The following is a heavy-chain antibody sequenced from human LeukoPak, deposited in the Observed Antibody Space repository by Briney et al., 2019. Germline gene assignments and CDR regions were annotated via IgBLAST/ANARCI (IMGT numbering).Heavy chain of an antibody. V-gene: IGHV6-1*01. Sequence: SQTLSLTCAISGDSVSSNSAAWNWIRQSPSRGLEWLGRTYCRSKWYNDYAVSVKSRITINPDTSKNQFSLQLNSVTPEDTAVYYCARAVLWFGDLDYYYYMDVWGKGTTVTVSS. J-gene: IGHJ6*03. CDR3: ARAVLWFGDLDYYYYMDV. CDR1: GDSVSSNSAA. D-gene: IGHD3-10*01. CDR2: TYCRSKWYN.